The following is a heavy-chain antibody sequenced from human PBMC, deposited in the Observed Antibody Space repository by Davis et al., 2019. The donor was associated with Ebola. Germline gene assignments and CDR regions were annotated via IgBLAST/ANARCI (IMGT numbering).Heavy chain of an antibody. CDR1: GFTVSSNH. D-gene: IGHD6-19*01. CDR2: IYDQST. Sequence: PGGSLRLSCTASGFTVSSNHMSWVRQAPGKGLEWVSVIYDQSTAYADAVRGRFIISRDKSNNTLYLEMSSLRVDDPAVYYCATTQWLREFDNWGQGTLVTVSS. V-gene: IGHV3-53*05. CDR3: ATTQWLREFDN. J-gene: IGHJ4*02.